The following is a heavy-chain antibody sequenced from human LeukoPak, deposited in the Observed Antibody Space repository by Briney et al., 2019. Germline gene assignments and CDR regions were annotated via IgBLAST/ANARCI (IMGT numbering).Heavy chain of an antibody. Sequence: GGSLRLSCAASGFTFTNNFMSWVRQVPGKGLEWASYISSSGSTIYYADSVKGRFTISRDNAKNSLYLQMNSLRAEDTAVYYCAELGITMIGGVWGKGTTVTISS. V-gene: IGHV3-48*04. CDR2: ISSSGSTI. J-gene: IGHJ6*04. CDR3: AELGITMIGGV. CDR1: GFTFTNNF. D-gene: IGHD3-10*02.